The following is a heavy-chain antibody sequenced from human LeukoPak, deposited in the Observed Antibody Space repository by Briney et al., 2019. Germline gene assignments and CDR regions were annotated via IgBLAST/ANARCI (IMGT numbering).Heavy chain of an antibody. J-gene: IGHJ5*02. D-gene: IGHD2-2*01. CDR2: INPSGGST. V-gene: IGHV1-46*01. Sequence: GASVKVSCKASGYTFTSYYMHWVRQAPGQGLEWMGIINPSGGSTTYAQKFQGRVTMTRDMSTSTVYMELSSLRSEDTAMYYCAREWDIVVLPAPLNNWFDPWGQGTLVTVSS. CDR1: GYTFTSYY. CDR3: AREWDIVVLPAPLNNWFDP.